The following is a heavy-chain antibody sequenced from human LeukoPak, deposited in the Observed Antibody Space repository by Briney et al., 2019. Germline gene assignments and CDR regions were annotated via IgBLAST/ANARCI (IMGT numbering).Heavy chain of an antibody. CDR3: ARRFEYSSSSIDY. J-gene: IGHJ4*02. V-gene: IGHV3-21*01. CDR2: ISSSSSYI. D-gene: IGHD6-6*01. Sequence: PGGSLRLSCAASGFTFSSYSMNWVRQAPGKGLEWVSSISSSSSYIYYADSVKGRFTISRDNAKNSLYLQMNSLRAEDTAVYYCARRFEYSSSSIDYWGQGTLVTVSS. CDR1: GFTFSSYS.